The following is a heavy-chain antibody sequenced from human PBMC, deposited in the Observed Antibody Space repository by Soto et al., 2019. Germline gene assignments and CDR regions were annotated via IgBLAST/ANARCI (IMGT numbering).Heavy chain of an antibody. V-gene: IGHV4-31*03. Sequence: SETLSLTCTVSGGSISSGGYYWSWLRQRPGRGLEWIGCIYYSGVTYYNPSLRSRVTISADTSKNQFSLRLSSVAAADTAVYHCATFRDGYTYLDPWGQGTLVTVSS. CDR3: ATFRDGYTYLDP. J-gene: IGHJ5*02. CDR1: GGSISSGGYY. D-gene: IGHD5-12*01. CDR2: IYYSGVT.